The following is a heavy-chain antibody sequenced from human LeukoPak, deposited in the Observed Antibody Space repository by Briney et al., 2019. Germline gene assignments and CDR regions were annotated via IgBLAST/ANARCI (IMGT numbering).Heavy chain of an antibody. CDR3: AKDHDYVWGSYRYTGFDY. Sequence: GGSLRLSCAASGFTFSSYAMSWVRQAPGKGLEWVSAISGSGGSTYYADSVKGRFTISRDNSKNTLYLQMNSLRAEDTAVYYCAKDHDYVWGSYRYTGFDYWGQGTLVTVSS. CDR1: GFTFSSYA. D-gene: IGHD3-16*02. J-gene: IGHJ4*02. V-gene: IGHV3-23*01. CDR2: ISGSGGST.